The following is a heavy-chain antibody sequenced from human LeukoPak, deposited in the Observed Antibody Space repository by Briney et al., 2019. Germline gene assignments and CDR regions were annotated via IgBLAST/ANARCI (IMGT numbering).Heavy chain of an antibody. J-gene: IGHJ4*02. V-gene: IGHV1-2*02. CDR3: ARDGSLDY. D-gene: IGHD6-13*01. CDR2: INPSNGVT. Sequence: GASVKVSCKASGYTFTDYYMHWVRQAPGQGLEWMGWINPSNGVTKSAQRFQGRVTMTRDTSISTAYMEVSGLKSDDTAMYYCARDGSLDYWGQGTLVTVSS. CDR1: GYTFTDYY.